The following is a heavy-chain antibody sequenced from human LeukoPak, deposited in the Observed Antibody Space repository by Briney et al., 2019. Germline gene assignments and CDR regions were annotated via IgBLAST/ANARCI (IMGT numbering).Heavy chain of an antibody. J-gene: IGHJ6*02. CDR1: GGSIRSYY. CDR2: IYYSGST. Sequence: KPSETLSLTCAVSGGSIRSYYWSWIRQPPRKGLEWIGDIYYSGSTNYNPSLKSRVTISVDTSKNQFSLKLSSVTAADTAVYYCARLALAARPTPDYYYGMDVWGQGTTVTVSS. CDR3: ARLALAARPTPDYYYGMDV. V-gene: IGHV4-59*08. D-gene: IGHD6-6*01.